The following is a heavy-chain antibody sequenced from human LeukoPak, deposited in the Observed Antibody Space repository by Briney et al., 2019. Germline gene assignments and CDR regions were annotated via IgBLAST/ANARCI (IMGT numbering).Heavy chain of an antibody. Sequence: PGMSLRLSCAASGFAFDDYALHWVRQAPGKGLEWVSGVSWNSGTIGYGESVRGRFTISRDNAKNSLFLQMVSLRPEDTGLYYCAKDRAQGVPFRVIDHWGQGTLVTVTS. CDR2: VSWNSGTI. J-gene: IGHJ1*01. CDR1: GFAFDDYA. D-gene: IGHD2-21*01. CDR3: AKDRAQGVPFRVIDH. V-gene: IGHV3-9*01.